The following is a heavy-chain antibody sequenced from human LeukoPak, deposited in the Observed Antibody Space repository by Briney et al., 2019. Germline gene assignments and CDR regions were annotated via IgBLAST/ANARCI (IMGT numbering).Heavy chain of an antibody. Sequence: GGSLRLSCAASGFTVSSNYMSWVRQAPGKGLEWVSVIYSGGSTYYADSVKGRFTISRDNSKNTLYLQMNSLRAEDTAVYYCASVDVERETYYGSGSYLDYWGQGTLVTVSS. CDR1: GFTVSSNY. CDR3: ASVDVERETYYGSGSYLDY. J-gene: IGHJ4*02. V-gene: IGHV3-53*01. CDR2: IYSGGST. D-gene: IGHD3-10*01.